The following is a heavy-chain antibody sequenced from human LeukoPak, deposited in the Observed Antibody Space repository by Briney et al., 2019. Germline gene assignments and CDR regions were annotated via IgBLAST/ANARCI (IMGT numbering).Heavy chain of an antibody. CDR2: INHSGST. V-gene: IGHV4-39*07. CDR1: GGSISSGGYY. J-gene: IGHJ4*02. D-gene: IGHD1-26*01. CDR3: ARDRLGARFDY. Sequence: SETLSLTCTVSGGSISSGGYYWSWIRQPPGKGLEWIGEINHSGSTNYNPSLKSRVTISVDTSKNQFSLKLSSVTAADTAVYYCARDRLGARFDYWGQGTLVTVSP.